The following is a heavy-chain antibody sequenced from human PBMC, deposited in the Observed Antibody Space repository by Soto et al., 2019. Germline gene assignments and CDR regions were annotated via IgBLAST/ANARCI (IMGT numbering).Heavy chain of an antibody. V-gene: IGHV3-64*01. D-gene: IGHD2-2*01. CDR3: ARGCRSTSCDAFALDI. Sequence: EVQLVESGGGLVQPGGSLRLSCAASGFTFRSYAMHWVRQAPGKGLEYVSAISSNGGSTYYAKYVKGRFTISRDNSKNTLYFQMGSLRAEHMAVYYCARGCRSTSCDAFALDIWGQGTMVTVSS. CDR1: GFTFRSYA. J-gene: IGHJ3*02. CDR2: ISSNGGST.